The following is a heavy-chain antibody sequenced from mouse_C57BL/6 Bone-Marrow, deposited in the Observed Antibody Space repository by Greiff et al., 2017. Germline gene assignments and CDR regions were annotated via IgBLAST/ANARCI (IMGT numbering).Heavy chain of an antibody. CDR1: GFSLTSYG. Sequence: VKLMESGPGLVAPSQSLSITCTVSGFSLTSYGVHWVRQPPGTGLEWLVVIWSDGSTTYNSALKSRLSISKDNSKSQVFLKMNSLQTDDTAMYYCARHLGLRGRQGGAMDYWGQGTSVTGSS. J-gene: IGHJ4*01. V-gene: IGHV2-6-1*01. CDR2: IWSDGST. D-gene: IGHD2-4*01. CDR3: ARHLGLRGRQGGAMDY.